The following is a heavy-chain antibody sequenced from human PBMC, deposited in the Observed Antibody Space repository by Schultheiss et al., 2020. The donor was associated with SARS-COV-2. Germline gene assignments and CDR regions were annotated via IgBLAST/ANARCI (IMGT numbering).Heavy chain of an antibody. D-gene: IGHD3-22*01. CDR3: ARYPITMMGSYYYYYMDV. CDR1: GESFNGFS. V-gene: IGHV4-34*01. Sequence: SETQSLTCAVYGESFNGFSWTWIRQSPGKGLEWIGEIYHSGSTNYNPSLKSRVTISVDKSKNQFSLKLSSVTAADTAVYYCARYPITMMGSYYYYYMDVWGKGTTVTVSS. CDR2: IYHSGST. J-gene: IGHJ6*03.